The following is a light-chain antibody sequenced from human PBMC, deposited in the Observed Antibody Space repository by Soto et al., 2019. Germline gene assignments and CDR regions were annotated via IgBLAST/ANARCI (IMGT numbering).Light chain of an antibody. CDR2: DAS. V-gene: IGKV3-11*01. Sequence: VLTRSPATLSLSPGERASLSCRASQSISVYLAWYQQKPGQAPRLLIYDASNRATGIPARFSGSGSGTDFTLTISSLEPEDFAVYYCQQRTNWPFTFGGGTKVDIK. CDR3: QQRTNWPFT. CDR1: QSISVY. J-gene: IGKJ4*01.